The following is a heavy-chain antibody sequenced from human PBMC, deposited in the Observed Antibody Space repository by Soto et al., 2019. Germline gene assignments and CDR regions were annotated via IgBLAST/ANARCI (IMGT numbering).Heavy chain of an antibody. J-gene: IGHJ4*02. V-gene: IGHV3-74*01. CDR3: ASAKIGDYFQVY. CDR1: GFTFSGYW. Sequence: EVQLVESGGGLVQPGGSLRLSCAASGFTFSGYWMHWVRQAPGKGLVWVSGINSDGSTTSYADSVKGRFTISRDKAKNTLYLQMDSLSAEDTAVYFCASAKIGDYFQVYWGQGTLVTVSS. D-gene: IGHD4-17*01. CDR2: INSDGSTT.